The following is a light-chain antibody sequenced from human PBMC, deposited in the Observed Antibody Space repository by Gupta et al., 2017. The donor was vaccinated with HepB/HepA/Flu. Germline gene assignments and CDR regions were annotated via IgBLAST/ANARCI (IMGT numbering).Light chain of an antibody. Sequence: QSVLTQPPSASGTPGQRVTIPCSGSSPNIGSNPVNWYQQLPGTAPKPLIYSNNQRPSGVPDRFSGSKSGTSASLAISGLQSEDEADYYCAAWDDSLNGPLFGGGTKLTVL. J-gene: IGLJ2*01. CDR3: AAWDDSLNGPL. CDR1: SPNIGSNP. V-gene: IGLV1-44*01. CDR2: SNN.